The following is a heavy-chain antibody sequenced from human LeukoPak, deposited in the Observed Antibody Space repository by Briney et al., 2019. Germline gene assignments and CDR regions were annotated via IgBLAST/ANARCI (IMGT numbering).Heavy chain of an antibody. D-gene: IGHD1-26*01. J-gene: IGHJ3*02. CDR3: AKDQEDGGSYYGLDAFDI. CDR2: IRYDGSNK. CDR1: GFTFSSYG. V-gene: IGHV3-30*02. Sequence: GGSLRLSCAASGFTFSSYGMHWVRQAPGKGLEWVAFIRYDGSNKYYADSVKGRFTISRDNSKNTLYLQMNSLRAEGTAVYYCAKDQEDGGSYYGLDAFDIWGQGTMVTVSS.